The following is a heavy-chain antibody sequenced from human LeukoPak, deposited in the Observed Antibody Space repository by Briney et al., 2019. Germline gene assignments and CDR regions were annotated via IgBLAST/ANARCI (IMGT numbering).Heavy chain of an antibody. J-gene: IGHJ4*02. D-gene: IGHD3-22*01. Sequence: PGGSLRLSCAASGITFSAYTMNWVRQAPGKGLEWVSSISGSGSYIFYADPVKGRFTISRDNAKNSLYLQMNSLRAEDTAVYYCASDRSLIASLYYFDNWGQGTLVTVSS. V-gene: IGHV3-21*01. CDR1: GITFSAYT. CDR2: ISGSGSYI. CDR3: ASDRSLIASLYYFDN.